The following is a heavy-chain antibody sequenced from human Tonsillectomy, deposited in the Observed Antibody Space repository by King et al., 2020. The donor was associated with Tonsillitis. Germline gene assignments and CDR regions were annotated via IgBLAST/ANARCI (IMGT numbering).Heavy chain of an antibody. CDR2: IYTSVST. CDR1: GGSISSNY. CDR3: ARDVVSFWSGYQDGMDV. V-gene: IGHV4-4*07. D-gene: IGHD3-3*01. J-gene: IGHJ6*02. Sequence: VQLQESGPGLVKPSETLSLTCTVSGGSISSNYWSWIRQPAGKGLEWIGRIYTSVSTNYNPSFKSRVTMSVDTSKNQLSLKLSSVTAADTAVYYCARDVVSFWSGYQDGMDVWGQGTTVTVSS.